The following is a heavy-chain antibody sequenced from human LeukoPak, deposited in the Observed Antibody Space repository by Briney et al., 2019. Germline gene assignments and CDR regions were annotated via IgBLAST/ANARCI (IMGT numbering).Heavy chain of an antibody. Sequence: ASVKVPCKASGYTFTDYYIHWVRQAPGQGLEWMGRINPNSGGTNYAQMFQGRVTMTRDTSISTAYMELSRLRSDDTAVYYCASLINYYDSSGYYYHYWGQGTLVTVSS. V-gene: IGHV1-2*06. CDR3: ASLINYYDSSGYYYHY. J-gene: IGHJ4*02. D-gene: IGHD3-22*01. CDR1: GYTFTDYY. CDR2: INPNSGGT.